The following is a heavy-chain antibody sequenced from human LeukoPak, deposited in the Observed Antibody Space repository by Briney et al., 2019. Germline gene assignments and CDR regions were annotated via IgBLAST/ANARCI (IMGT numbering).Heavy chain of an antibody. Sequence: SETLSLTCTVSGGSISSYYWSWIRQPPGKGLEWIGYIYYSGSTNYNPSLKSRVTISVDTSKNQFSLKLSSVTAADTAVYYCARGMGKYSYGYGPQGYWGQGTLVTVSS. V-gene: IGHV4-59*12. D-gene: IGHD5-18*01. CDR2: IYYSGST. CDR3: ARGMGKYSYGYGPQGY. J-gene: IGHJ4*02. CDR1: GGSISSYY.